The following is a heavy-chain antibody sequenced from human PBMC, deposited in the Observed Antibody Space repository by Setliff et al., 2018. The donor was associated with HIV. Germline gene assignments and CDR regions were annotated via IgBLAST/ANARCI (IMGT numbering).Heavy chain of an antibody. Sequence: GGSLRLSCAVSGFTFSNYAMHWVRQASGKGLEWVAFIWYDGNNIKYADSVKGRFTISRDNSKNTLYLQMNSLRIEDSGAYYCANSYSASGNYHYYDYLDVWGKGTTVTV. V-gene: IGHV3-30*02. J-gene: IGHJ6*03. CDR2: IWYDGNNI. CDR3: ANSYSASGNYHYYDYLDV. D-gene: IGHD3-10*01. CDR1: GFTFSNYA.